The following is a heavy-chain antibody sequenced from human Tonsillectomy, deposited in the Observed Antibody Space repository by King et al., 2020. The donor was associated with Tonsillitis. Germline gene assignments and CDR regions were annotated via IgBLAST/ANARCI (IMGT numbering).Heavy chain of an antibody. J-gene: IGHJ4*02. CDR3: AGHYEDNPPEGYFDY. D-gene: IGHD3-16*01. CDR2: IDPSDSYT. Sequence: VQLVESGAEVKKPGESLRISCKGSGYSFTSYWISWVRQMPGKGLEWMGRIDPSDSYTNYSPSFQGHVTISADKSISTAYLQWSSLKASDTAMYYCAGHYEDNPPEGYFDYWGQGTLVTVSS. V-gene: IGHV5-10-1*03. CDR1: GYSFTSYW.